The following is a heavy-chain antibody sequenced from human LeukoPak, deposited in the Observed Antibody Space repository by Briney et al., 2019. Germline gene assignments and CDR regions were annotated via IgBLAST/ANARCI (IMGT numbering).Heavy chain of an antibody. CDR1: GFTFSNYA. V-gene: IGHV3-23*01. CDR3: ARDNNGDY. CDR2: ISGSGGST. J-gene: IGHJ4*02. Sequence: PGGSLRLSCAASGFTFSNYAMSWVRQAPGKGLEWVSGISGSGGSTYYADSVRGRFTISRDNSKDTLYLQMNSLRAEDTAVYYCARDNNGDYWGQGTLVTVSS. D-gene: IGHD1/OR15-1a*01.